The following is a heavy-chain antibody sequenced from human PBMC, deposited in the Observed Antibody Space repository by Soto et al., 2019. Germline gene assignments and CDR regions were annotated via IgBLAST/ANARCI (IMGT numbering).Heavy chain of an antibody. CDR3: ATSYDSSGYDY. CDR1: GFIFSDHA. CDR2: ISGNGIST. D-gene: IGHD3-22*01. J-gene: IGHJ4*02. Sequence: GGSLRLSCEASGFIFSDHAMSWVRQAPGKGLEWVSAISGNGISTYYADTVKGRFTISRDNSRNTLYLQMNSLRAEDTAVYYCATSYDSSGYDYWGQGTLVTVSS. V-gene: IGHV3-23*01.